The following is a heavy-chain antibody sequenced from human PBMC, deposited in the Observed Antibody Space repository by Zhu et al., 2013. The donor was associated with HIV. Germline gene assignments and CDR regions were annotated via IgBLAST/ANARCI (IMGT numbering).Heavy chain of an antibody. CDR3: ARSTNYYDSSGDAFDI. Sequence: QVQLVQSGAEVKKPGSSVKVSCKASGGTFSSYAISWVRQAPGQGLEWMGGIIPIFGTANYAQKFQGRVTITADESTSTAYMELSSLRSEDTAVYYCARSTNYYDSSGDAFDIWAKGQWSPSLQ. D-gene: IGHD3-22*01. CDR1: GGTFSSYA. V-gene: IGHV1-69*01. J-gene: IGHJ3*02. CDR2: IIPIFGTA.